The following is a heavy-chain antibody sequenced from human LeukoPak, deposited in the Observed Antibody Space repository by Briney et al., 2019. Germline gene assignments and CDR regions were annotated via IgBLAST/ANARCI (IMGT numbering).Heavy chain of an antibody. J-gene: IGHJ6*03. CDR3: ARTIVVVPAAMDPGLKYYYYMDV. D-gene: IGHD2-2*01. CDR1: GGSFSGYY. CDR2: INHSGNT. Sequence: KPSETLSLTCAVYGGSFSGYYWSWIRQPPGKGLEWIGEINHSGNTNYNPSLKSRVTISVDTSKNQFSLKMSSVTAADTAVYYCARTIVVVPAAMDPGLKYYYYMDVWGKGTTVTISS. V-gene: IGHV4-34*01.